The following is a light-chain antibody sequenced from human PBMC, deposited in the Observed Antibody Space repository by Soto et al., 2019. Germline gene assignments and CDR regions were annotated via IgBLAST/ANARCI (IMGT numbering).Light chain of an antibody. J-gene: IGLJ3*02. CDR2: EVS. V-gene: IGLV2-14*01. CDR1: SSDVGGYNY. Sequence: QSALTQPASVSGSPGQSITISCTGTSSDVGGYNYVSWYQQHPGKAPKLMISEVSNRPSGVSNRFSGSKSGNTASLTNSGLQAEDEADYYCSSYTSSSTWVFGGGTKLTVL. CDR3: SSYTSSSTWV.